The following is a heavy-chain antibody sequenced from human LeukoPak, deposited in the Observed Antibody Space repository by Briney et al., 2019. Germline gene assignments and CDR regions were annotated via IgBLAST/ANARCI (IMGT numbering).Heavy chain of an antibody. J-gene: IGHJ3*02. CDR1: GYTLTSNY. CDR2: INPSGGST. Sequence: ASVKVSCKASGYTLTSNYIHWVRQAPGQGLEWMGIINPSGGSTTYAQKFQGRVTMTRDTSTSTVYMELTSLRSEDTAVYYCATVPEGVPDAFDIWGQGTMVTVSS. CDR3: ATVPEGVPDAFDI. V-gene: IGHV1-46*01. D-gene: IGHD3-16*01.